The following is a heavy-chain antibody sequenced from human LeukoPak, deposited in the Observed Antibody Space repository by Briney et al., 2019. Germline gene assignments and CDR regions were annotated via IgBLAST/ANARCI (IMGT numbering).Heavy chain of an antibody. D-gene: IGHD6-19*01. V-gene: IGHV4-4*07. J-gene: IGHJ4*02. CDR2: IHTSGST. Sequence: SETLSLTCTVSGGSISNYHWSWIRQPAGEGLEWIGQIHTSGSTNHNPPLKSRVTMSIDTPENQLSLTIRSVTAADTAVYYCARRDISSGWSFDYWGQGTLVTVSS. CDR1: GGSISNYH. CDR3: ARRDISSGWSFDY.